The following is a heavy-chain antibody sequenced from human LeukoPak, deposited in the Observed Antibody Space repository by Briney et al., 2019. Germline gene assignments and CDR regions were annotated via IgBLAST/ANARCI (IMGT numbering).Heavy chain of an antibody. Sequence: AGGSLRLSCAASGFTFSSYAMNWVRQAPGKGLEWVSLISGSGVNTYYADSVKGRFTISRDNSKNTVSLQMNSLRGEDTAVYYCAKDVRVGGGGMDVWGQGTPVTVSS. CDR3: AKDVRVGGGGMDV. CDR1: GFTFSSYA. J-gene: IGHJ6*02. CDR2: ISGSGVNT. V-gene: IGHV3-23*01. D-gene: IGHD1-26*01.